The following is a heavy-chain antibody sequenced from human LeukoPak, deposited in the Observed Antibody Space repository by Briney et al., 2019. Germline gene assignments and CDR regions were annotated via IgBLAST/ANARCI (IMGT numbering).Heavy chain of an antibody. CDR2: INSDGSST. D-gene: IGHD2-2*01. V-gene: IGHV3-74*01. J-gene: IGHJ4*02. Sequence: PGGSLRLSCAASGFTFSSYWMHWVRQAPGKGLVWVSRINSDGSSTSYADSVKGRFTISRDNSKNTLYLQMNSLRAEDTAVYYCAKDRRLHLLGYCSSTSCQSYWGQGTLVTVSS. CDR1: GFTFSSYW. CDR3: AKDRRLHLLGYCSSTSCQSY.